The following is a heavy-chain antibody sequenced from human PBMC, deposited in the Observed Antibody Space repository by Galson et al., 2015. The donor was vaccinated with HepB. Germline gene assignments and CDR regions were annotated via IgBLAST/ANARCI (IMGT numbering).Heavy chain of an antibody. J-gene: IGHJ5*01. CDR3: AREVLDSDGNWFDP. V-gene: IGHV1-69*13. CDR2: IIPILGTA. CDR1: GGTFSSYG. D-gene: IGHD3/OR15-3a*01. Sequence: SVKVSCKASGGTFSSYGISWVRQAPGQGLEWMGAIIPILGTANYAQNFQGRVTITADESTSTAYMELSSLGSEDTAVYYFAREVLDSDGNWFDPWGQGTLVTVSS.